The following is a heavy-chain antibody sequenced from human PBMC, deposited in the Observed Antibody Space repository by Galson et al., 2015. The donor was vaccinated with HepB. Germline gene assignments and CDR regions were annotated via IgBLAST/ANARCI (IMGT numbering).Heavy chain of an antibody. CDR2: ISGSGANT. CDR3: AKDSLLDYFGSGTLWPFDS. D-gene: IGHD3-10*01. J-gene: IGHJ3*02. V-gene: IGHV3-23*01. Sequence: SLRLSCAASGFTFSRYVMTWVRQAPGKGLEWVSSISGSGANTYYADSVKGRFTISRDNSKNTLYLQMNSLRADNTAIYYCAKDSLLDYFGSGTLWPFDSWGQGTVVTVSS. CDR1: GFTFSRYV.